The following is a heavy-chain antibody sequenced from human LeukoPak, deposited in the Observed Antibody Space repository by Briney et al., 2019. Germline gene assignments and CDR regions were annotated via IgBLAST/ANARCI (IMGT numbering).Heavy chain of an antibody. J-gene: IGHJ5*02. D-gene: IGHD3-16*01. Sequence: PSQTLSLTCTVSGDSISSGSYYWSWIRQPAGKGLEWIGRIYTSGSTNYNPSLKSRVTMSVDTSKNQFSLKLSSVTAADTAVYYCARDQYYDYVWGSYELDPWGQGTLVTVSS. CDR2: IYTSGST. V-gene: IGHV4-61*02. CDR3: ARDQYYDYVWGSYELDP. CDR1: GDSISSGSYY.